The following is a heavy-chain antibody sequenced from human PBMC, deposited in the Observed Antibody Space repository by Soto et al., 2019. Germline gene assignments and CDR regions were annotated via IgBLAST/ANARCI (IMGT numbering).Heavy chain of an antibody. V-gene: IGHV3-30*03. D-gene: IGHD6-19*01. CDR3: ARGDSSGWGYYYGMDV. Sequence: QVQLVESGGGVVQPGRSLRLSCAASGFTFSSYGMHWVRQAPGKGLEWVAVISYDGSNKYYADSVKGRFTISRDNSKNTLYLQMNSLRAEDTAVYSCARGDSSGWGYYYGMDVWGQGTTVTVSS. CDR1: GFTFSSYG. J-gene: IGHJ6*02. CDR2: ISYDGSNK.